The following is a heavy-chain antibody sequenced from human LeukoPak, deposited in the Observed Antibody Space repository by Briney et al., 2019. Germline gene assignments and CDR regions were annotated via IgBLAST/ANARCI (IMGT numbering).Heavy chain of an antibody. Sequence: GASVKVSCKASGYTFTGYYMHWVRQAPGQGLEWMGWINPNSGGTNYAQKFQGRVTMTRDTSISTAYMELSRLRSDDTAVYYCARDPNDSSGYYGYFDYWGQGTLVTVSS. CDR1: GYTFTGYY. CDR3: ARDPNDSSGYYGYFDY. V-gene: IGHV1-2*02. D-gene: IGHD3-22*01. J-gene: IGHJ4*02. CDR2: INPNSGGT.